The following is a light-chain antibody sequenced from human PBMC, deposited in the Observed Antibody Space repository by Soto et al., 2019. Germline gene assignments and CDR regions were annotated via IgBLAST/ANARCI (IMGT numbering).Light chain of an antibody. CDR1: QGISSY. J-gene: IGKJ5*01. V-gene: IGKV1-9*01. Sequence: DIQMTQSPSSLSASVGDRFTITCRASQGISSYLAWYQQKPGKAPKLLIYAASTLQSGVPSRFSGSGSGTEFTLTISSLEPEDFAVYYCQQRNNWPPGITFGQGTRLEI. CDR3: QQRNNWPPGIT. CDR2: AAS.